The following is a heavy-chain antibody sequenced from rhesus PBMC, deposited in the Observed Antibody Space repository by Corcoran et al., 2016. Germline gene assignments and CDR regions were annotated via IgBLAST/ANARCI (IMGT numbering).Heavy chain of an antibody. Sequence: QVQLQESGPGLVKPSETLSLTCAVPGASISFSWWSWIRPTPGKGLEWIGEIHGNSGGTYYNPSLKSRVTTSKDASKNQFSLTLSSVTAADTAVYYCARDGRYGGDRSFESWGQGVLVTVSS. CDR2: IHGNSGGT. V-gene: IGHV4-80*01. D-gene: IGHD5-24*01. CDR3: ARDGRYGGDRSFES. J-gene: IGHJ4*01. CDR1: GASISFSW.